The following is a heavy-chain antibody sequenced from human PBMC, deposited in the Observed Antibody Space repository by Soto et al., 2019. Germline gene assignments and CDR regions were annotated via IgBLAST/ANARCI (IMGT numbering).Heavy chain of an antibody. CDR1: GYTFTSYG. CDR3: ARYMGVVVPAAIRGWFDP. CDR2: ISAYNGNT. J-gene: IGHJ5*02. Sequence: QVQLVQSGAEVKKPGASVKVSCKASGYTFTSYGIIWVRQAPGQGLEWMGWISAYNGNTNYAQKLQGRVTMTTDTSTSTAYMELRSLRSDDTAVYYCARYMGVVVPAAIRGWFDPWGQGTLVTVSS. V-gene: IGHV1-18*01. D-gene: IGHD2-2*02.